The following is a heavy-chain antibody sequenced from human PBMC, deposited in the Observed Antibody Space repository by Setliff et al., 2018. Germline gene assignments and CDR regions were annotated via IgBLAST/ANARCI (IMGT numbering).Heavy chain of an antibody. CDR2: TYYNGTA. V-gene: IGHV4-39*02. D-gene: IGHD6-13*01. Sequence: SLTCGVSGGPIIGSHYSWVWMRQPPGKRLEWIGSTYYNGTAYYNPSLQSRVAISVDTSKNYFSLDVKSVTAADTAVYCCVRESRSTWYRSDFWGQGTLVTVSS. J-gene: IGHJ4*02. CDR3: VRESRSTWYRSDF. CDR1: GGPIIGSHYS.